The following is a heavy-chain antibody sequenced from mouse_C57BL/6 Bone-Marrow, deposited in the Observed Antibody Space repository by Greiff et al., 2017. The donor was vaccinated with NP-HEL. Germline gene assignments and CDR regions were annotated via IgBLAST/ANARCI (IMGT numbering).Heavy chain of an antibody. CDR2: IDPETGGT. CDR3: TGNYDWFAY. D-gene: IGHD2-4*01. Sequence: QVQLQQPGAELVRPGTSVTLSCKASGYTFTDYEMHWVKQTPVHGLEWIGAIDPETGGTAYNQKFKGKAILTADKSSSTAYMELRSLTSEDSAVYYCTGNYDWFAYWGQGTLVTVSA. J-gene: IGHJ3*01. CDR1: GYTFTDYE. V-gene: IGHV1-15*01.